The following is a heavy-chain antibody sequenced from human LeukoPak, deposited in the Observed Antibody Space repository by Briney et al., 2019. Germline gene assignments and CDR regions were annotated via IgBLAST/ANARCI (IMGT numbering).Heavy chain of an antibody. CDR1: GGSFSGYY. V-gene: IGHV4-34*01. J-gene: IGHJ4*02. D-gene: IGHD6-6*01. Sequence: SETLSLTCAVYGGSFSGYYWSWIRQPPGKGLEWIGEINHSGSTNYNPSLKSRVTISVDTSKNQFSLKLSSVTAADTAVYYCARSQLDGVDYWGQGTLVTVSS. CDR2: INHSGST. CDR3: ARSQLDGVDY.